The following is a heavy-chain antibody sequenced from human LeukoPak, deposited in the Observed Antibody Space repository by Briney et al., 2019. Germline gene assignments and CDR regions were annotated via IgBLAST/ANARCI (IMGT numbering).Heavy chain of an antibody. D-gene: IGHD4-23*01. J-gene: IGHJ4*02. V-gene: IGHV3-30*03. CDR2: ISYDGSNK. CDR3: VQGNALDY. CDR1: GFTFSSYG. Sequence: GGSLRRSCAASGFTFSSYGMHWVRQAPGKGLEWVAVISYDGSNKYYADSVKGRFTISRDNSKNTLYLQMNSLRAEDTAVYYCVQGNALDYWGQGTLVTVSS.